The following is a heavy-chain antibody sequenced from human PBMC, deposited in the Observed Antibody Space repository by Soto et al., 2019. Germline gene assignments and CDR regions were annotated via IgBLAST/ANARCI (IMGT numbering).Heavy chain of an antibody. V-gene: IGHV1-18*01. CDR2: ISAYNGNT. D-gene: IGHD6-13*01. CDR1: GYTFTSYG. J-gene: IGHJ4*02. Sequence: HVQLVQSGAEVKKPGASVKVSCKASGYTFTSYGISWVRQAPGQGLEWMGWISAYNGNTMYVQKFQGRVTMTTDTSTSTAYMELRRLRSDDTAVYYCARDAAAGLNDYWGQRTLVTVSS. CDR3: ARDAAAGLNDY.